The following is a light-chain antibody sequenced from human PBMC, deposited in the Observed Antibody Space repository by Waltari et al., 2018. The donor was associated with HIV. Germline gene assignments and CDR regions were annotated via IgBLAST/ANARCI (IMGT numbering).Light chain of an antibody. CDR1: SSDVGGFNY. CDR2: DVS. Sequence: QSALTQPASVSGSPGQSITVSCTGTSSDVGGFNYVSWYQHHPGKAPKLLIYDVSDRPSGVSARYSGSKSGNTASLTISGLRAEDEADYYCVSYTSSNTLVFGGGTKLTVL. V-gene: IGLV2-14*03. CDR3: VSYTSSNTLV. J-gene: IGLJ2*01.